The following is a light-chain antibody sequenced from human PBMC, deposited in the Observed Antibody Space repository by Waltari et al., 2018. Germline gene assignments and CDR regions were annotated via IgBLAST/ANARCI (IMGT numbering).Light chain of an antibody. V-gene: IGLV1-40*01. CDR3: QSYDTSLSVV. Sequence: QSVLTQPPSVSGAPGQRVTIPCTGSGSNIGAGYTVPWYQQLPRAAPKLRIYGSSSRPLGVPDRFFGSTSGTSASLAIIGLQAEDEADYYCQSYDTSLSVVFGGGTKLTVL. J-gene: IGLJ3*02. CDR1: GSNIGAGYT. CDR2: GSS.